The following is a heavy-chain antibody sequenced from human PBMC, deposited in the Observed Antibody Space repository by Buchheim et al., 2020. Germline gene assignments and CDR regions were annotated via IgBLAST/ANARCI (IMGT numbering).Heavy chain of an antibody. CDR3: ANSPRRYFDWLFWNDFDI. D-gene: IGHD3-9*01. V-gene: IGHV3-30*18. CDR2: ISYDGSNK. CDR1: GFTFSSYG. Sequence: QVQLVESGGGVVQPGRSLRLSCAASGFTFSSYGMHWVRQAPGKGLEWVAVISYDGSNKYYADSVKGRFTISRDNSKNTLYLQMNSLRAEDTAVYYCANSPRRYFDWLFWNDFDIWGQGT. J-gene: IGHJ3*02.